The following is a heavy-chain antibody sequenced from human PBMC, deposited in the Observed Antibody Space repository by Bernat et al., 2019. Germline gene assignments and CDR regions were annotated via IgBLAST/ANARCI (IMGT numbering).Heavy chain of an antibody. CDR3: ASPNDYYYEKPDYYPLRY. CDR1: GGTFSRYA. D-gene: IGHD3-22*01. V-gene: IGHV1-69*02. Sequence: QVQLVQSGAEVRKPGSSVKVSCKASGGTFSRYAFSWVRQSPGQGLEWMGRVVPVLGITNYAQKFQGRVTITADASASTAYMELSGLRSEDTAVFYCASPNDYYYEKPDYYPLRYWGQGTLVTVSS. CDR2: VVPVLGIT. J-gene: IGHJ4*02.